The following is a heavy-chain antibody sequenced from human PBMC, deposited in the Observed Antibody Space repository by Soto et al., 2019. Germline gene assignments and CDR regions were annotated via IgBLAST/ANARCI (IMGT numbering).Heavy chain of an antibody. CDR3: ARDVIQLWSSGYNWFDP. D-gene: IGHD5-18*01. CDR2: IYTSGST. Sequence: QVQLQESGPGRVKPSETLSLTCTVSGGSISSYYWSWIRQPAGKGLEWIGRIYTSGSTNYNPSLKSRVTMSVDTSKNQFSLKLSSVTAADTAVYYCARDVIQLWSSGYNWFDPWGQGTLVTVSS. J-gene: IGHJ5*02. V-gene: IGHV4-4*07. CDR1: GGSISSYY.